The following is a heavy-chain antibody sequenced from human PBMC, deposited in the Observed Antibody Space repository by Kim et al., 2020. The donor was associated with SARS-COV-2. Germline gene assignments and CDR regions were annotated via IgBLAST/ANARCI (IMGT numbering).Heavy chain of an antibody. Sequence: GGSLRLSCAASGFTFSSYAMHWVRQAPGKGLEWVAVISYDGSNKYYADSVKGRFTISRDNYKNTLYLQMNSLRAEDTAVYYCARGGYILQGVDYWGQGTL. CDR1: GFTFSSYA. D-gene: IGHD6-25*01. CDR2: ISYDGSNK. J-gene: IGHJ4*02. V-gene: IGHV3-30-3*01. CDR3: ARGGYILQGVDY.